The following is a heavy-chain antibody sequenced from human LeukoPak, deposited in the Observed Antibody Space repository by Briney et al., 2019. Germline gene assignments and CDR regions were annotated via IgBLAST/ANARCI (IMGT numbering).Heavy chain of an antibody. CDR1: GFTFSSYS. J-gene: IGHJ6*02. CDR2: ISSSSSYI. V-gene: IGHV3-21*01. CDR3: ARDISLVVAATPGYYYYGMDV. Sequence: GGSLRLSCAASGFTFSSYSMNWVRQAPGNGLEWVSSISSSSSYIYYADSVKGRFTISRDNTKNSLYLQMNSLRAEDTAVYYCARDISLVVAATPGYYYYGMDVWGQGTTVTVSS. D-gene: IGHD2-15*01.